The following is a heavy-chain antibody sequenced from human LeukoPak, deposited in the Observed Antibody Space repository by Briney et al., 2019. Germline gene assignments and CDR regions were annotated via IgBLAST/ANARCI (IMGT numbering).Heavy chain of an antibody. Sequence: ASVKVSCKASGYTFTGYYMHWVRQAPGQGLEWMGWINPNSGGTNYAQKFQGRVTMTRDTSISTAYMELSRLRSDDTAVYYCARAPGDIVVVPAAIRAFDIWGQGTMVTVFS. V-gene: IGHV1-2*02. CDR1: GYTFTGYY. CDR2: INPNSGGT. J-gene: IGHJ3*02. D-gene: IGHD2-2*02. CDR3: ARAPGDIVVVPAAIRAFDI.